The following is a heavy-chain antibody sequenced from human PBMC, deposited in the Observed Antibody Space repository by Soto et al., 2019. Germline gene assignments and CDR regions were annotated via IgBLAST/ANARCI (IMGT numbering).Heavy chain of an antibody. V-gene: IGHV3-30*18. CDR1: GFTFSRFD. CDR3: AKARTTYTDTYSHRTFDY. Sequence: QVQLVESGGGVVQPGRSLTLSCAASGFTFSRFDMHWVRQAPGKGLEWVAVISEDGNTKYYADSVKGRFTISRDTSSNTLFLQMNSLRAEDTAVYYCAKARTTYTDTYSHRTFDYWGQGILVTVSS. J-gene: IGHJ4*02. CDR2: ISEDGNTK. D-gene: IGHD2-15*01.